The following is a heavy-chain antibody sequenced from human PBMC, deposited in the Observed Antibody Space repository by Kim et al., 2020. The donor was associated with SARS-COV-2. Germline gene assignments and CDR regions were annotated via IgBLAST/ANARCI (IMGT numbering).Heavy chain of an antibody. CDR2: ISSGGSST. Sequence: GGSLRLSCSASGFTFSDYYMSWIRQAPGKALEWVSYISSGGSSTNYADSVKGRFAISRDNAKNSLYLQMNGLRAEDTAVFYCARVGRGYSSLDFWGQG. J-gene: IGHJ4*02. CDR1: GFTFSDYY. V-gene: IGHV3-11*06. D-gene: IGHD3-22*01. CDR3: ARVGRGYSSLDF.